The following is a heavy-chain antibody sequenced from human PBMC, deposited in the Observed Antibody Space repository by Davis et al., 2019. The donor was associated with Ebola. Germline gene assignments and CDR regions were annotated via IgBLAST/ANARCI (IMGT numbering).Heavy chain of an antibody. D-gene: IGHD3-16*01. CDR3: ARDREGETFFDY. V-gene: IGHV4-34*01. J-gene: IGHJ4*02. CDR2: INHSGST. CDR1: GGSFSGYY. Sequence: SETLSLTCAVYGGSFSGYYWSWIRQPPGKGLEWIGEINHSGSTNYNPSLKSRVTISVDTSKNQFSLKVSAVTAADTAVYYCARDREGETFFDYWGQGTLVSVSS.